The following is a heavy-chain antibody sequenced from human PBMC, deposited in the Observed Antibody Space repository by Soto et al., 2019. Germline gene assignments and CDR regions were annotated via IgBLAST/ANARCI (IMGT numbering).Heavy chain of an antibody. Sequence: EGQVVESGGDLVQPGDSLTISCAASGFTISTYAMSWVRQAPGKGLEWVSGIHKTGTITFYADSVKGRFTISRDNSKNTLYLHMRSLRDGDTAVYYCVRDLNYKFFFDLWGQGTLVTVSS. V-gene: IGHV3-23*05. CDR2: IHKTGTIT. D-gene: IGHD3-10*01. J-gene: IGHJ4*02. CDR1: GFTISTYA. CDR3: VRDLNYKFFFDL.